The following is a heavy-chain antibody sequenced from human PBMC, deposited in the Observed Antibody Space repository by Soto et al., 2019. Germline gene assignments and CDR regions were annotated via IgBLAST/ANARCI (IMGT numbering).Heavy chain of an antibody. Sequence: QVQLVQSGAEVKKPGASVKVSCKASGYTFTSYDINWVRQATGQGLEWMGWMNPNSGNTGYAQKFQGRVTMTRNTSISTAYMELSSLRSEDTAVYYCARGARYCTNVVCFYYFDYWGQGTLVTVSS. V-gene: IGHV1-8*01. J-gene: IGHJ4*02. CDR2: MNPNSGNT. CDR3: ARGARYCTNVVCFYYFDY. CDR1: GYTFTSYD. D-gene: IGHD2-8*01.